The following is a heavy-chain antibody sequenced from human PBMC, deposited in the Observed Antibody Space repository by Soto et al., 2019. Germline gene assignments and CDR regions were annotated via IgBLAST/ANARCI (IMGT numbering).Heavy chain of an antibody. CDR2: TYYRSKWYN. V-gene: IGHV6-1*01. CDR3: ARGTKYSSSSHAFDI. CDR1: GDSVSSNTAA. Sequence: QTLSLTWAISGDSVSSNTAACNWLRQSPPTGLEWLGRTYYRSKWYNDYAVSVKSRITINPDTSKNQFSLQLNYVTPEDTAAYYCARGTKYSSSSHAFDIWGQGTMVTVSS. D-gene: IGHD6-6*01. J-gene: IGHJ3*02.